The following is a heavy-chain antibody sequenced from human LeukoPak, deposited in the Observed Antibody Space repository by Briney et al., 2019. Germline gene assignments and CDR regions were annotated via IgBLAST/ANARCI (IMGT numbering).Heavy chain of an antibody. CDR3: ARGRHSGYDAFDI. J-gene: IGHJ3*02. CDR1: GYTFTGYY. D-gene: IGHD5-12*01. Sequence: GASVKVSCKASGYTFTGYYMHWARQAPGQGLEWMGRINPNSGGTNYAQKFQGRVTMTRDTSISTAYMELSRLRSDDTAVYYCARGRHSGYDAFDIWGQGTMVTVSS. V-gene: IGHV1-2*06. CDR2: INPNSGGT.